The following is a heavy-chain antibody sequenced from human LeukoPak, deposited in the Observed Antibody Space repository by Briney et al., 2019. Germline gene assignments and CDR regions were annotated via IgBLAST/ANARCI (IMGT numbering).Heavy chain of an antibody. D-gene: IGHD2-2*01. CDR3: ARATVVVVPAAIGWFDP. J-gene: IGHJ5*02. V-gene: IGHV4-39*07. Sequence: SETLSLTCTVSGGSISSSSYYWGWIRQPPGKGLEWIGSIYYSGSTYYNPSLKSRVTISVDTSKNQFSLKLSSVTAADTAVYYCARATVVVVPAAIGWFDPWGQGTLVTVSS. CDR2: IYYSGST. CDR1: GGSISSSSYY.